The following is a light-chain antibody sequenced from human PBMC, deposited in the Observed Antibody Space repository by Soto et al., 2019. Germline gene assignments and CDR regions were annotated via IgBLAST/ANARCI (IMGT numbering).Light chain of an antibody. CDR3: SSYAGSNDRWV. Sequence: QSALTQPPSASGSPGQSVTISCTGTSSDIGAYNYVSWYQQHPGKAPKLMIHEVSKRPSGVPDRFSGSKSGNTASLTVSGFQAEDEADYYCSSYAGSNDRWVFGGGTTLTVL. CDR2: EVS. CDR1: SSDIGAYNY. J-gene: IGLJ3*02. V-gene: IGLV2-8*01.